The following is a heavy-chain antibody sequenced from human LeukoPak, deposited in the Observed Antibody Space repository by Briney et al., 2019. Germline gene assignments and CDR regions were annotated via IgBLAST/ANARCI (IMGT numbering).Heavy chain of an antibody. CDR1: GYYFTNYW. CDR2: IYPGDSDT. D-gene: IGHD3-3*01. CDR3: ARGCSSGSSRIFGY. J-gene: IGHJ4*02. V-gene: IGHV5-51*01. Sequence: GESLKISCKGSGYYFTNYWIGWVRQMPGKGLEWMGIIYPGDSDTSYSPSFQGQVTISADKSLSTAYLQWSSLKASDSAIYYCARGCSSGSSRIFGYWGQGTLVTVSS.